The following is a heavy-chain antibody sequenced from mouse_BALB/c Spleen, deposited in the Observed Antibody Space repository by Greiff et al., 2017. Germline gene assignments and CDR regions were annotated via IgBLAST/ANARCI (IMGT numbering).Heavy chain of an antibody. J-gene: IGHJ4*01. V-gene: IGHV1S29*02. D-gene: IGHD1-1*01. CDR1: GYSFTDYN. Sequence: VQLKESGPELVKPGASVKISCNVSGYSFTDYNMHWVKQSLGKSLEWIGYIYPYNGGTGYNQKFKSKATFTVDSSSSTDYMVLRSLTSEDAAVYYCARSGYYDREFHYAMDYWGQGTSVTVSS. CDR3: ARSGYYDREFHYAMDY. CDR2: IYPYNGGT.